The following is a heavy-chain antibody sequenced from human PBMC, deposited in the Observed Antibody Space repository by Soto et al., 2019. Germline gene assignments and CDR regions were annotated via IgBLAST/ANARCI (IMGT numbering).Heavy chain of an antibody. J-gene: IGHJ4*02. CDR1: GISLSAYW. CDR2: INEDGRST. CDR3: ARCWVERLPRQPPSDY. D-gene: IGHD3-3*01. V-gene: IGHV3-74*01. Sequence: EVQLVESGGGLVQPGGSLRLSCAASGISLSAYWMHWVRQVPGKGLEWIARINEDGRSTSYMDSVKGRFTISRDNARDTLYLQMNSLRLEDTAVYYCARCWVERLPRQPPSDYWGQGTLVTVSS.